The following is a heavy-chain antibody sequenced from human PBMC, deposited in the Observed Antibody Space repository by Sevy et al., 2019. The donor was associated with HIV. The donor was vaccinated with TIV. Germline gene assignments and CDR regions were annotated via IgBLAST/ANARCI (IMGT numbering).Heavy chain of an antibody. CDR3: VRADPAQHFDS. Sequence: ASVKVSCKASGDTFTNNYMHWVRQAPGQGLEWMGIIDPSGGNASYPQKFQGRVSMTRDTSTSTIYLDLSSLRSEDTAVYYSVRADPAQHFDSWGQGTLVTVSS. CDR2: IDPSGGNA. J-gene: IGHJ4*02. V-gene: IGHV1-46*01. CDR1: GDTFTNNY.